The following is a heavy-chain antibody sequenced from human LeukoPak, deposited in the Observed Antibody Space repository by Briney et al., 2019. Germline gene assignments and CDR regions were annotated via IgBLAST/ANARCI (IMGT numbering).Heavy chain of an antibody. CDR3: ARANTPHYYDSSGRFDY. D-gene: IGHD3-22*01. CDR1: GGTFSSYA. J-gene: IGHJ4*02. V-gene: IGHV1-69*01. CDR2: IIPIFGTA. Sequence: SVEVSCKASGGTFSSYAISWVRQAPGQGLEWMGGIIPIFGTANYAQKFQGRVTITADESTSTAYMELSSLRSEDTAVYYCARANTPHYYDSSGRFDYWGQGTLVTVSS.